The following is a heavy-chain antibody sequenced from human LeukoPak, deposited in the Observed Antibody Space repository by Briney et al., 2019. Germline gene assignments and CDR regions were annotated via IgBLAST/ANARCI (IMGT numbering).Heavy chain of an antibody. CDR3: ALTRPHYYDSSGTIDY. J-gene: IGHJ4*02. D-gene: IGHD3-22*01. V-gene: IGHV1-69*13. CDR2: IIPIFGTA. CDR1: GGTFSSYA. Sequence: SVKVSCKASGGTFSSYAISWVRQAPGQGLEWMGGIIPIFGTANYAQKFQGRVTITADESTSTAYMELSSLRSEDTAVYYCALTRPHYYDSSGTIDYWGQGTLVTVSS.